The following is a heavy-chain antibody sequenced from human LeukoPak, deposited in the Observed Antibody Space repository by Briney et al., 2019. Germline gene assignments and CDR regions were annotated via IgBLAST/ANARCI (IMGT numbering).Heavy chain of an antibody. Sequence: GGSLRLSCAASGFTFSSYAMTWVRQAPGKGLEGVSSIYGSGGRTYYGDSVKGRFNMSRDNAKKSLYLQMNSLRAEDTAVYYCARAKFDSSGYYYSGFDIWGQGTMVTVSS. J-gene: IGHJ3*02. CDR1: GFTFSSYA. V-gene: IGHV3-23*01. CDR3: ARAKFDSSGYYYSGFDI. D-gene: IGHD3-22*01. CDR2: IYGSGGRT.